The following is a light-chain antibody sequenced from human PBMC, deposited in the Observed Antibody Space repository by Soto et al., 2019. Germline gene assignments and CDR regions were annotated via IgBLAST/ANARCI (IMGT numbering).Light chain of an antibody. Sequence: AIRMTQSPSSLSASTGDRVTITCRASQGISSYLAWYQQQVGKAPKLLIYAASTLQSGVPSRFSGSGSGTDFTLTISCLQSEDFATYYCQQYYDFPYNFGQGTKLEIK. CDR1: QGISSY. CDR2: AAS. J-gene: IGKJ2*01. V-gene: IGKV1-8*01. CDR3: QQYYDFPYN.